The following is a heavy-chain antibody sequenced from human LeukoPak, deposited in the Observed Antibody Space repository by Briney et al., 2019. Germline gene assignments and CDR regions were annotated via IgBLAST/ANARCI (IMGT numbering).Heavy chain of an antibody. Sequence: PGGSLRLSCAASGFTVSSNYMSWVRQAPGKGLEWVSSISSSSSYIYYADSVKGRFTISRDNAKNSLYLQMDSLRAEDTAVYYCARDSRHGPYLAPIAAAAHDAFDIWGQGTMVTVSS. V-gene: IGHV3-21*01. J-gene: IGHJ3*02. CDR1: GFTVSSNY. CDR3: ARDSRHGPYLAPIAAAAHDAFDI. CDR2: ISSSSSYI. D-gene: IGHD6-13*01.